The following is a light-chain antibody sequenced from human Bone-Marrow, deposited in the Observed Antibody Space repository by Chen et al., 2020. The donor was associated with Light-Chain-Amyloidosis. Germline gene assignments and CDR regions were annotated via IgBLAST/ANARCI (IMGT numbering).Light chain of an antibody. Sequence: SYELTQPPLVSASPGQTARITSSGADLPTKYAYWYQQKPGQAPVLVIHRDTERPSGISERFSGSSSGTTATLTISGVQAEDEADYHCQSADSSGTYEVIFGGGTKLTVL. J-gene: IGLJ2*01. V-gene: IGLV3-25*03. CDR2: RDT. CDR1: DLPTKY. CDR3: QSADSSGTYEVI.